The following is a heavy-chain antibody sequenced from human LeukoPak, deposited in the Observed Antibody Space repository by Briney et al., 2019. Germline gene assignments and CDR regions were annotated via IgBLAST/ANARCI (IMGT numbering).Heavy chain of an antibody. V-gene: IGHV1-46*01. CDR3: AREDSSGWYVFDY. D-gene: IGHD6-19*01. CDR1: GYAFTSYY. CDR2: INPSGVST. Sequence: ASVKVSCKASGYAFTSYYMHWVRQAPGQGLEWMGIINPSGVSTSYAQKFQGRVTMTRDTSTSTVYMELSSLRSEDTAVYYCAREDSSGWYVFDYWGQGTLVTVSS. J-gene: IGHJ4*02.